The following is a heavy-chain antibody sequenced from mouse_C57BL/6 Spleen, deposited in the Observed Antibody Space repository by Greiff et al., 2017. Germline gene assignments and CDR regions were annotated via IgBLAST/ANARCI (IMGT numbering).Heavy chain of an antibody. CDR3: GRERGRDCDV. CDR2: INPYNGGT. CDR1: GYTFTDYY. V-gene: IGHV1-19*01. J-gene: IGHJ1*03. Sequence: EVQLQQSGPVLVKPGASVKMSCKASGYTFTDYYMNWVKQSPGQSLEWIGVINPYNGGTSYNQKFKGKATLTVDKSSSTAYMELDSLTSEDSAVYCCGRERGRDCDVWGTGTTVTVSS.